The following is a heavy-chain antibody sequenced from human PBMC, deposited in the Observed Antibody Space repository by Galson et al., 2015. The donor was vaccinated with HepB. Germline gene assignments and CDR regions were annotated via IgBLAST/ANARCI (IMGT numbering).Heavy chain of an antibody. Sequence: SLRLSCAASGFTFSSNAMSWVRQAPGKGLEWVSGISGSGGSTYYGDSVKGRFTISRDKSKNRLYLQMNSLRAEDTAVYYCAKSRSSWYDYYYGMDVWGQGTTVTVSS. V-gene: IGHV3-23*01. CDR1: GFTFSSNA. D-gene: IGHD6-13*01. J-gene: IGHJ6*02. CDR3: AKSRSSWYDYYYGMDV. CDR2: ISGSGGST.